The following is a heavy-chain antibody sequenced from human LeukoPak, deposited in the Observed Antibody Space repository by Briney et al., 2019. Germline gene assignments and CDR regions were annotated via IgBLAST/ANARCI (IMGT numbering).Heavy chain of an antibody. CDR2: FYSGGST. J-gene: IGHJ3*02. V-gene: IGHV4-4*07. Sequence: SETLSLTCTVSGGSISSYYWSWIRQPAGKGLEWIGRFYSGGSTDYNPSPKSRVTMSVDTSKNQFSLKLSSVTAADTAVYYCASFGGDYYDSSGYYLDAFDIWGQGTMVTVSS. D-gene: IGHD3-22*01. CDR3: ASFGGDYYDSSGYYLDAFDI. CDR1: GGSISSYY.